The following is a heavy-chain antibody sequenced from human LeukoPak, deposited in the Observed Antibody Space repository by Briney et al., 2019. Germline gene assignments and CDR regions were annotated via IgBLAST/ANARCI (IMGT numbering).Heavy chain of an antibody. D-gene: IGHD6-13*01. J-gene: IGHJ4*02. V-gene: IGHV4-59*08. CDR2: IYYSGST. CDR1: GGSISSYY. Sequence: SETLSLTCTVSGGSISSYYWSWIRQPPGKGLEWIGYIYYSGSTNYNPSLKSRVTISVDTSKNQFSLKLSSVTAADTAVYYCARLNPYSSRTYYFDYWGQGTLVTVSS. CDR3: ARLNPYSSRTYYFDY.